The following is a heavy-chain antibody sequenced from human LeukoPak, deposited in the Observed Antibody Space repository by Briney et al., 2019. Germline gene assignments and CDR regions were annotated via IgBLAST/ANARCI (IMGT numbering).Heavy chain of an antibody. J-gene: IGHJ4*02. V-gene: IGHV4-39*01. Sequence: SETLSLTCTVSGGSISSSSYYWGWIRRPPGKGLGWIGSIYYSGSTYYNPSLKSRVTISVDTSKNQFSLKLSSVTAADTAVYYCARRVELRSYFDYWGQGTLVTVSS. D-gene: IGHD1-7*01. CDR2: IYYSGST. CDR3: ARRVELRSYFDY. CDR1: GGSISSSSYY.